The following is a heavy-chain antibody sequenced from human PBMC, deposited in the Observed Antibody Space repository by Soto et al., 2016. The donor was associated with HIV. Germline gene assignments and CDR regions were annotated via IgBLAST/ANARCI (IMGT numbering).Heavy chain of an antibody. Sequence: EVQLVESGGGLVKPGGSLRLSCAASGFTFSNAWMSWVRQAPGKGLEWAGRIKSKTDGGTTDYAAPVKGRFTISRDDSKNTLYLQMNSLKTEDTAVYYCTTHSPSDYDADYWGQGTLVTVSS. CDR2: IKSKTDGGTT. CDR3: TTHSPSDYDADY. V-gene: IGHV3-15*01. D-gene: IGHD4-17*01. J-gene: IGHJ4*02. CDR1: GFTFSNAW.